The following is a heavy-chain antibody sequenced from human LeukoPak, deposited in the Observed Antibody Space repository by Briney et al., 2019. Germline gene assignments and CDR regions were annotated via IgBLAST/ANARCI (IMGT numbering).Heavy chain of an antibody. D-gene: IGHD3-22*01. Sequence: ASVKVSCTASGYTFTSYGISWVRQAPGQGLEWMGWISAYNGNTNYAQKLKGRVTMTTDTSTSTAYMELRSLRSDDTAVYNCARHHYDSSGYYLIGEYFQHWGQGTLVTVSS. CDR2: ISAYNGNT. CDR3: ARHHYDSSGYYLIGEYFQH. CDR1: GYTFTSYG. V-gene: IGHV1-18*01. J-gene: IGHJ1*01.